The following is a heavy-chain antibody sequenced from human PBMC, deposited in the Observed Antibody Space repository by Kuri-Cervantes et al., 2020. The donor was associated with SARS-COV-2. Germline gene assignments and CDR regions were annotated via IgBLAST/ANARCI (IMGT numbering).Heavy chain of an antibody. Sequence: GGSLRLSCAASGFTFSSYGMHWVRQAPGKGLEWVAFIRYDGSNKYYADSVKGRFTISRDNSKNTLYLQMNSLSAEDTAVYYCAKERSNRVAVAQWGQGTLVTVSS. V-gene: IGHV3-30*02. CDR1: GFTFSSYG. J-gene: IGHJ4*02. CDR3: AKERSNRVAVAQ. CDR2: IRYDGSNK. D-gene: IGHD6-19*01.